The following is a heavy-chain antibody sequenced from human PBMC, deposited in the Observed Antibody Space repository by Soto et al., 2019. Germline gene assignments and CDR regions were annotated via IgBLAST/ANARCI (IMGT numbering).Heavy chain of an antibody. D-gene: IGHD2-2*01. Sequence: QVQLVQSGAEVKKPGSSVKVSCKASGGTFSSYAISWVRQAPGQGLEWMGGIIPISGTANYAQKVQGRVTITADDSTSTAYMELSSLRSEDTAVYYCARSQGSSTSLEIYYYYYYGMDGWGQGTTVTVSS. CDR2: IIPISGTA. CDR3: ARSQGSSTSLEIYYYYYYGMDG. CDR1: GGTFSSYA. V-gene: IGHV1-69*01. J-gene: IGHJ6*02.